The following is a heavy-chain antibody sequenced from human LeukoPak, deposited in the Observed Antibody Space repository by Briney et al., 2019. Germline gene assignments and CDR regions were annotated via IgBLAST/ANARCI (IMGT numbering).Heavy chain of an antibody. CDR1: GGSMTSHS. Sequence: PSETLSLTCSVSGGSMTSHSWGWIRQTPGKGLEWIGYIYPSGSTNYNPSLKSRVSISVDSSRDQFSLTLTSVTAADTAVYYCARVRPRVVLRGTSHFDYWGPGTLVTVSS. CDR2: IYPSGST. J-gene: IGHJ4*02. D-gene: IGHD3-16*01. V-gene: IGHV4-4*09. CDR3: ARVRPRVVLRGTSHFDY.